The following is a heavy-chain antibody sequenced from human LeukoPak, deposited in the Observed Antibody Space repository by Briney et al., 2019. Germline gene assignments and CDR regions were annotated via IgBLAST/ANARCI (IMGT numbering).Heavy chain of an antibody. Sequence: SETLSLTCAVYGGSFSGYYWSWIRQPPGKGLEWIGEINHSGSTSYNPSLKSRVTISVDTSKNQFSLKLGSVTAADTAVYYCARRGSMTGPPPLWGQGTLVTVSP. V-gene: IGHV4-34*01. CDR3: ARRGSMTGPPPL. CDR2: INHSGST. D-gene: IGHD6-6*01. CDR1: GGSFSGYY. J-gene: IGHJ4*02.